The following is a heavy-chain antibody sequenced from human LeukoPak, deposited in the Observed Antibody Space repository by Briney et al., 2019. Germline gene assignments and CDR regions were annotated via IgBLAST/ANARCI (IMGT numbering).Heavy chain of an antibody. V-gene: IGHV1-24*01. CDR1: GYTLTELS. CDR2: FDPEDGET. Sequence: ASVKVSCEVSGYTLTELSMHWVRQAPGKGLEWMGGFDPEDGETIYAQKFQGRVTMTEDTSTDTAYMELSSLRSEDTAVYYCATSRDSSGYYLTPFDYWGQGTLVTVSS. D-gene: IGHD3-22*01. J-gene: IGHJ4*02. CDR3: ATSRDSSGYYLTPFDY.